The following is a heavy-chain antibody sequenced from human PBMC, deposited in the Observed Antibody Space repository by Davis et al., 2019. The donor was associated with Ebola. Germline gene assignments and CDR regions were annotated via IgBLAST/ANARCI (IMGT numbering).Heavy chain of an antibody. Sequence: SETLSLTCNVSGDSISSHYWSWIRQSPGKGLEWIGNIHYLGNTNYNPSLKSRVTMSVDTSKNQFSLKLSSVTAADTAVYYCARGNYGDYIVLYYYNMDVWGQGTTVTVSS. D-gene: IGHD4-17*01. CDR3: ARGNYGDYIVLYYYNMDV. J-gene: IGHJ6*02. V-gene: IGHV4-59*11. CDR1: GDSISSHY. CDR2: IHYLGNT.